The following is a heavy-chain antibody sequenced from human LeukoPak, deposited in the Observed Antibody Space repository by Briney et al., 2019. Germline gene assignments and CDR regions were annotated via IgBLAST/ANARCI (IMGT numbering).Heavy chain of an antibody. CDR1: DYSISSGYY. Sequence: SETLSLTCSVSDYSISSGYYWGWIRQPPGKGLGWIGTIYHSGSIYYNPSLKSRVTISVDTSKNQFSLKLSSVTAADTAVYYCARDRPLLGAWSWFDPWGQGTLVTVSS. CDR3: ARDRPLLGAWSWFDP. D-gene: IGHD3-3*01. CDR2: IYHSGSI. V-gene: IGHV4-38-2*02. J-gene: IGHJ5*02.